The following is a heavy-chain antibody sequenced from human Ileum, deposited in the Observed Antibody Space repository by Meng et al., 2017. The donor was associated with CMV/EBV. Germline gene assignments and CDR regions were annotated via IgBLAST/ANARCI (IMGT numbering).Heavy chain of an antibody. CDR3: AREGDYFDY. V-gene: IGHV4-59*01. CDR1: GGSISSYY. J-gene: IGHJ4*02. Sequence: SETLSLTCTVSGGSISSYYWSWIRQPPGKGLEWIGYIYYSGSTNYNPSLKSRVTISVDTYKNQFSLKLSSVTAADTAVYYCAREGDYFDYWGQGTLVTVSS. CDR2: IYYSGST.